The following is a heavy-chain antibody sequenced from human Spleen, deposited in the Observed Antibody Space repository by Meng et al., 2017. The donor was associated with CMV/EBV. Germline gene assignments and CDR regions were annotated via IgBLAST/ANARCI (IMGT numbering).Heavy chain of an antibody. D-gene: IGHD4-23*01. CDR3: AKGGSSTVATHFDY. V-gene: IGHV3-30*02. CDR1: GLTFSNHW. J-gene: IGHJ4*02. CDR2: IRYDGSNK. Sequence: GESLKISCASSGLTFSNHWMHWVRQGPGKGLEWVAFIRYDGSNKYYADSVKGRFTISRDNSKNTLFLQMNSLRPEDTAVYYCAKGGSSTVATHFDYWGQGTLVTVSS.